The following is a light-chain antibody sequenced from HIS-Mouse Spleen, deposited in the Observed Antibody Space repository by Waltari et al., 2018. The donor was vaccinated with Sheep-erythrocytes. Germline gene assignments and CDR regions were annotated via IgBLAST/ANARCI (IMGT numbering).Light chain of an antibody. CDR2: LGS. CDR3: MQALQTPWT. CDR1: QSLLHSNGYNY. Sequence: DIVMTQSPLSLPVTPGEPASISCRSSQSLLHSNGYNYLDWYLQEPGQSPQLLIYLGSNRASGVPDRFSGSGSGTDFTLKIIRVEAEDVGVYYCMQALQTPWTFGQGTKVEIK. V-gene: IGKV2-28*01. J-gene: IGKJ1*01.